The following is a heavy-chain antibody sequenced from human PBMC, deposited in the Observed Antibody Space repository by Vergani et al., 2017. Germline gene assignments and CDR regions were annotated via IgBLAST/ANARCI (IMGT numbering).Heavy chain of an antibody. CDR2: ISYDGSNK. V-gene: IGHV3-30*18. J-gene: IGHJ3*02. D-gene: IGHD4-17*01. CDR3: AKGGTGTTPDAFDI. CDR1: GFTFSSYG. Sequence: VQLVESGGGLVQPGGSLRLSCAASGFTFSSYGMHWVRQAPGKGLEWVAVISYDGSNKYYADSVKGRSTISRDNSKNTLYLQMNSLRAEDTAVYYCAKGGTGTTPDAFDIWGQGTMVTVSS.